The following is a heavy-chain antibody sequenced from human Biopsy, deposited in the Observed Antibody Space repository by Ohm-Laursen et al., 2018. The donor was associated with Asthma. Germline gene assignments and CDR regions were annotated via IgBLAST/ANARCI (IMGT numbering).Heavy chain of an antibody. V-gene: IGHV1-24*01. Sequence: SVKVSCKISGYSLTDLSMHWVRQAPGQGLEWVGGHDHEEGGTVNAWRFQGRVTMAEDTSTDTAYMELSSLSSDDTAVYYCASDFPKDYVRYNFQFWGQGTLVTVSS. J-gene: IGHJ4*02. D-gene: IGHD4-17*01. CDR1: GYSLTDLS. CDR3: ASDFPKDYVRYNFQF. CDR2: HDHEEGGT.